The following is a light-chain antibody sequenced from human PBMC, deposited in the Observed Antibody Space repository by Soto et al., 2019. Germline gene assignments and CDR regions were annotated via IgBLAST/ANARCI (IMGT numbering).Light chain of an antibody. CDR1: QSVSSSY. CDR2: GAS. CDR3: QQCGSSPTWT. V-gene: IGKV3-20*01. J-gene: IGKJ1*01. Sequence: EIVLTQSPGTLSLSPGERATLSCRASQSVSSSYLAWYQQKPGQAPRLLIYGASSRATGIPDRFSGSGSGTDFTLTISRLEPEDLAVYYCQQCGSSPTWTFGQGTKVEIK.